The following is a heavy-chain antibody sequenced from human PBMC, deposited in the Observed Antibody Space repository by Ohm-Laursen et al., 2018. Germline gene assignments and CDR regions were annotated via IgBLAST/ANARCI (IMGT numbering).Heavy chain of an antibody. Sequence: SSLRLSCAASGFTFSTYGMHWVRQAPGKGLEWVATIWYDGSNQFYADSVKGRFTISRDNSENTLYLQVNSLRAEDTAVYYCARFATMIRDAFDIWGQGTMVTVSS. V-gene: IGHV3-33*01. CDR2: IWYDGSNQ. CDR1: GFTFSTYG. J-gene: IGHJ3*02. CDR3: ARFATMIRDAFDI. D-gene: IGHD3-22*01.